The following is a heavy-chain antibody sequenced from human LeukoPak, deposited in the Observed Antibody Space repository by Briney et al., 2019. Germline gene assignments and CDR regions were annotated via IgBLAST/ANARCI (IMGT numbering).Heavy chain of an antibody. Sequence: ASVKVSCKASGGTFSSYAISWVRQAPGQGLEWMGRIIPTFGIANYAQKFQGRVTITADKSTSTAYMELSSLRSEDTAVYYCARNYYDTPPDYWGQGTLVTVSS. J-gene: IGHJ4*02. CDR2: IIPTFGIA. CDR3: ARNYYDTPPDY. CDR1: GGTFSSYA. V-gene: IGHV1-69*04. D-gene: IGHD3-22*01.